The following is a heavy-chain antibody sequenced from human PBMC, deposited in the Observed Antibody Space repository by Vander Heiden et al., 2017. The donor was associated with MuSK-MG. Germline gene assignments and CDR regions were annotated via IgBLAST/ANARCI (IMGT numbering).Heavy chain of an antibody. Sequence: QVQLQESGPGLSKPSETLSLTCPVSGGSISSYYWSWLRQPPGKGLEWIGYAYYTGSTNYNPSLKSRVTISVDTTKKQFSLKLSTVTAADTAIYYCAGGDYHDSFDVWGQGTMVTVSS. D-gene: IGHD3-22*01. CDR3: AGGDYHDSFDV. CDR2: AYYTGST. CDR1: GGSISSYY. V-gene: IGHV4-59*01. J-gene: IGHJ3*01.